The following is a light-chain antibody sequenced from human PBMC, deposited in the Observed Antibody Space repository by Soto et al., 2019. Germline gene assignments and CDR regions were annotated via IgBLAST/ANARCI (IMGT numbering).Light chain of an antibody. CDR1: QSVSRN. CDR3: HQYNNWRT. CDR2: GAS. Sequence: EVVMTQSQDNLSVSPGEGVTLSCRASQSVSRNYLAWYQPKPGQAPRLRIYGASARATGIPARFSVSGAGTEFTLTISSLKSEEFAVYDCHQYNNWRTFGQGTRLEIK. V-gene: IGKV3-15*01. J-gene: IGKJ5*01.